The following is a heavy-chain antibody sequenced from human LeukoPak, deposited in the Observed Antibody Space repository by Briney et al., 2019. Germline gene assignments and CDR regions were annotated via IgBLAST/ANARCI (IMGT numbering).Heavy chain of an antibody. CDR3: AKNHSDGYLDY. D-gene: IGHD5-24*01. J-gene: IGHJ4*02. V-gene: IGHV3-23*01. Sequence: GGSLRLSCAASGFTFSSYGMSWVRQAPGEGLEWGSAISGSGGATYYADSVKGRFTISRDNSKNTLYLQMNSLRAEDTAVYYCAKNHSDGYLDYWGQGTLVTVSS. CDR1: GFTFSSYG. CDR2: ISGSGGAT.